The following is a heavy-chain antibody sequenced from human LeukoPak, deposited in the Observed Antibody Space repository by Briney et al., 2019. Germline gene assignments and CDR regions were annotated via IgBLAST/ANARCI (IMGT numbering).Heavy chain of an antibody. CDR1: GFTFSSDG. D-gene: IGHD3-3*01. CDR3: SNLENHDSSYGMDV. J-gene: IGHJ6*02. CDR2: ISYDGGNN. V-gene: IGHV3-30*18. Sequence: SLRLSCAASGFTFSSDGKHWVRRAPAGEQEWVGVISYDGGNNYYARSLKGRFTISRDNSKITLYLQINSLRAEDTAVYYVSNLENHDSSYGMDVWGQVAKVAVSS.